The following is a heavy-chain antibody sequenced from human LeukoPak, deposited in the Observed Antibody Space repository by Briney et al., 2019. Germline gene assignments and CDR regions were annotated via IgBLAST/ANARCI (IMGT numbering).Heavy chain of an antibody. J-gene: IGHJ4*02. D-gene: IGHD2-21*01. CDR2: INAGNGDT. V-gene: IGHV1-3*01. CDR1: GYTLTNYV. CDR3: ARDDCGDTCYPGGY. Sequence: ASVKVSCKASGYTLTNYVIHWVRQAPGQRPEWKGSINAGNGDTKYSHPFQGRVTITSDTSASTAYMEMSSLTSEDTALYYCARDDCGDTCYPGGYWGQGTLVTVSS.